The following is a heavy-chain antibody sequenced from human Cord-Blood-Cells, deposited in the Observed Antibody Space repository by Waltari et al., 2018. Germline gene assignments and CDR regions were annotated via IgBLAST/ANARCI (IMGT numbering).Heavy chain of an antibody. CDR1: GGTFSSHA. V-gene: IGHV1-69*01. Sequence: QVQLVQSGAEVKKPGSSVKVSCQASGGTFSSHAIRWVRQVPGQGLEWMGGIIPIFGTANYAQKFQGRVTITADEATSTAYMELSSLRSEDTAVYYCARPRPTYGSGSYYNFDYWGQGTLVTVSS. D-gene: IGHD3-10*01. CDR3: ARPRPTYGSGSYYNFDY. J-gene: IGHJ4*02. CDR2: IIPIFGTA.